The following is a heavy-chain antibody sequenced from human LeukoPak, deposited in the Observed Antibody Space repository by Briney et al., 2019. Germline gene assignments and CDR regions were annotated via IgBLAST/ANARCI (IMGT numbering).Heavy chain of an antibody. D-gene: IGHD3-3*01. J-gene: IGHJ4*02. CDR2: ISGSGGST. V-gene: IGHV3-23*01. CDR3: VKEEWRFPDYFDY. CDR1: GFTFSSYA. Sequence: GGSLRLSCAASGFTFSSYAMSWVRQAPGKGLEWASAISGSGGSTYYADSVKGRFTISRDNSKNTLYLQMNSLRAEDTAVYYCVKEEWRFPDYFDYWGQGTLVTVSS.